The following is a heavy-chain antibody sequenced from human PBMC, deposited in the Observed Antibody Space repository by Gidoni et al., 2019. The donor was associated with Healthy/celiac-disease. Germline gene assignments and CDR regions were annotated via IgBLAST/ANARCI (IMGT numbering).Heavy chain of an antibody. CDR2: IKQDGSEK. V-gene: IGHV3-7*01. Sequence: EVQLVESGGGLVQPGGSLRLSCAASGFTFSSYWMSWVRQAPGKGLEWVANIKQDGSEKYYVDSVKGRFTISRDNAKNSLYLQMNSLRAEDTAVYYWARDAANYDFWSVYSHLNYGMDVWGQGTTVTVSS. J-gene: IGHJ6*02. CDR1: GFTFSSYW. CDR3: ARDAANYDFWSVYSHLNYGMDV. D-gene: IGHD3-3*01.